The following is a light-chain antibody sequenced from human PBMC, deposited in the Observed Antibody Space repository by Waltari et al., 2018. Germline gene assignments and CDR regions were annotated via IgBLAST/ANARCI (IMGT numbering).Light chain of an antibody. CDR1: SSAVGGYTY. J-gene: IGLJ1*01. V-gene: IGLV2-8*01. CDR3: SSYAGSNSHV. Sequence: QSALPQPPSASGSPGQSVTMSCTGTSSAVGGYTYVSWYQQHPGTVPKLLIYEVSERPAGVPHRFSGSKSGNTASLTVSGLQAEDEADYYCSSYAGSNSHVFGTGTRVTVL. CDR2: EVS.